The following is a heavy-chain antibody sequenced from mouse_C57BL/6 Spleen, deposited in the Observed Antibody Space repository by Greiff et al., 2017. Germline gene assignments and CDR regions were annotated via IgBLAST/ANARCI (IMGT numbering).Heavy chain of an antibody. Sequence: EVKLVESGGGLVQPGGSLSLSCAASGFTFTDYYMSWVRQPPGKALEWFGFIRHKANGYTTEYSASVKGRFTISRDNSQSFLYLQMHALRAEDRATDDCASAYDYDGGFAYWGQGTLVTVSA. J-gene: IGHJ3*01. V-gene: IGHV7-3*01. CDR3: ASAYDYDGGFAY. CDR2: IRHKANGYTT. D-gene: IGHD2-4*01. CDR1: GFTFTDYY.